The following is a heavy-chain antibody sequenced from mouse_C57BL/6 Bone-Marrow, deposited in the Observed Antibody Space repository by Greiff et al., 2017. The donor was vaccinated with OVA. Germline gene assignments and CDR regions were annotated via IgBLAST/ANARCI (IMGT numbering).Heavy chain of an antibody. CDR3: ARRYYGSSWYFDV. Sequence: QVQLQQPGAELVKPGASVKMSCKASGYTFTSYWITWVKPRPGQGLEWIGDIYPGSGSTNYNEKFKSKATLTVDTSSSTAYMQRSSRTSEDSAVYYCARRYYGSSWYFDVWGTGTTVTVSS. V-gene: IGHV1-55*01. J-gene: IGHJ1*03. CDR2: IYPGSGST. D-gene: IGHD1-1*01. CDR1: GYTFTSYW.